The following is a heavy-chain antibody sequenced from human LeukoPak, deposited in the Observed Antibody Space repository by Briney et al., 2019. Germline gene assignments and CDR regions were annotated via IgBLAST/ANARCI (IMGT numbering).Heavy chain of an antibody. CDR3: AKDLYSSGWYYFDY. Sequence: PGGSLRLSCAASGFTFSSYAMSWVRQAPGKGLEWVSAISGSGGSTYYADSVKGRFTISRDNSKNTLYLQMNSLRAEGTAVYYCAKDLYSSGWYYFDYWGQGTLVTVSS. J-gene: IGHJ4*02. V-gene: IGHV3-23*01. CDR1: GFTFSSYA. CDR2: ISGSGGST. D-gene: IGHD6-19*01.